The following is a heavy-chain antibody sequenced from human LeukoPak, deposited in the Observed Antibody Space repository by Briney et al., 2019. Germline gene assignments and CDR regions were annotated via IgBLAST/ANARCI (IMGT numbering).Heavy chain of an antibody. Sequence: GGSLKISWKGSGYSFTSFWIGRVRQMPGKGLEWMGSIYPDDSDTRYSPSFQGQVTISADKSISTAYLQWSSLKASDTAMYYCARKKRTTVTTVAFDIWGQGTMVTVSS. CDR3: ARKKRTTVTTVAFDI. CDR1: GYSFTSFW. CDR2: IYPDDSDT. V-gene: IGHV5-51*01. J-gene: IGHJ3*02. D-gene: IGHD4-17*01.